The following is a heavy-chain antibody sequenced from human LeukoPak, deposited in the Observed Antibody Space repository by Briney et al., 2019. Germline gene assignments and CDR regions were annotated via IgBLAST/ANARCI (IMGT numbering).Heavy chain of an antibody. V-gene: IGHV3-49*04. CDR2: IRSKAYGGTT. CDR1: GFTFGDYG. D-gene: IGHD3-10*01. J-gene: IGHJ4*02. Sequence: GGSLRLSCTASGFTFGDYGMSWVRQAPGKGLEWVGFIRSKAYGGTTEYAASVKGRFTISRDDSKSIAYLQVNSLKTEDTAVYYCTGSFGELSFFAYWGQGTPVTVSS. CDR3: TGSFGELSFFAY.